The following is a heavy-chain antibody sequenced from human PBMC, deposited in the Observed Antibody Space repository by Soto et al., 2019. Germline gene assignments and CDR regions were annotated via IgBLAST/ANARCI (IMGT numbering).Heavy chain of an antibody. Sequence: GGSLRLSCAASGFTFSSFAMSWVRQSPGKGLDWVSGISGSGGSTYSADSVKGRFTISRDNSKNTLYLQMSSLRAEDTAVYYCARGFSAGKGSTPDFWGQGSLVTVSS. J-gene: IGHJ4*02. D-gene: IGHD6-13*01. CDR3: ARGFSAGKGSTPDF. CDR1: GFTFSSFA. V-gene: IGHV3-23*01. CDR2: ISGSGGST.